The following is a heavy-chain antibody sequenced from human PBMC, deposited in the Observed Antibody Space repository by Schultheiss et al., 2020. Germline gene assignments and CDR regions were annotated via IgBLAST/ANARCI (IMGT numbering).Heavy chain of an antibody. CDR3: AKAQRWLQLDAFDI. D-gene: IGHD5-24*01. V-gene: IGHV3-73*01. J-gene: IGHJ3*02. Sequence: KVSCAASGFTFSSYAMHWVRQGSGKGLEWVVRIISKANSYATAYAASVKGRFTISRDDSKNTAYLQMNSLKTEDTAVYYCAKAQRWLQLDAFDIWGQGTTVTVSS. CDR2: IISKANSYAT. CDR1: GFTFSSYA.